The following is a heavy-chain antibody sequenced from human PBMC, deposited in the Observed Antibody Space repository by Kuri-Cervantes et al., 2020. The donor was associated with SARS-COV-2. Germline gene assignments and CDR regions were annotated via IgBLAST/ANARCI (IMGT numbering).Heavy chain of an antibody. Sequence: ASVKVSCKASGYTFTSYDINWVRQATGQGLEWMGWMNPNSGNTGYAQKFQGRVTITRNTSISTAYMELSSLRSEDTAVYYCARGPSNIVVVPAAIPENYYYYCMDVWGKGTTVTVSS. J-gene: IGHJ6*03. CDR2: MNPNSGNT. D-gene: IGHD2-2*02. CDR3: ARGPSNIVVVPAAIPENYYYYCMDV. V-gene: IGHV1-8*03. CDR1: GYTFTSYD.